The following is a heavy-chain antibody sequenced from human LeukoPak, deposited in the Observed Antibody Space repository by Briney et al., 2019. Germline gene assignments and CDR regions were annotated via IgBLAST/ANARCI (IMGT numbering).Heavy chain of an antibody. CDR1: GFTFDDYA. Sequence: GGSLRLSCAASGFTFDDYAMHWVRQAPGKGLEWVSGISWNSGRIGYADSVKGRFTISRDNAKNSLYLQMSSLRAEDTAVYYCLRSGGGRASNWGQGTLVTVSS. CDR3: LRSGGGRASN. D-gene: IGHD2-15*01. CDR2: ISWNSGRI. V-gene: IGHV3-9*01. J-gene: IGHJ4*02.